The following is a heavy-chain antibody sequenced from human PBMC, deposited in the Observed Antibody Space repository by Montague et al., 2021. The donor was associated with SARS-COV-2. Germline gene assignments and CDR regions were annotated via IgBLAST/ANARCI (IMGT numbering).Heavy chain of an antibody. CDR2: IFHTGRS. D-gene: IGHD2/OR15-2a*01. Sequence: TLSLTCTVSGISIRSGGYYWTWIRQHPGKGLEWIGYIFHTGRSYYNPSLETRVNISVDTSNNLFSLRLSSVTAADTAMYFGARVRLFYYLDYWGKGTLSPSPQ. J-gene: IGHJ4*02. CDR1: GISIRSGGYY. V-gene: IGHV4-31*03. CDR3: ARVRLFYYLDY.